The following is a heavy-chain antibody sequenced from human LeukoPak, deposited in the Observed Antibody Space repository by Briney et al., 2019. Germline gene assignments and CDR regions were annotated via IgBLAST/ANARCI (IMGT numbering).Heavy chain of an antibody. CDR1: GYTFTSYD. CDR3: ARNYYGPLNWFDP. J-gene: IGHJ5*02. CDR2: MNPNSGNT. D-gene: IGHD3-10*01. V-gene: IGHV1-8*01. Sequence: ASVKVSCKASGYTFTSYDINWVRQATGQGLEWMGWMNPNSGNTGYALKFQGRVTMTRNTSISTAYMELSSLRSEDTAVYYCARNYYGPLNWFDPWGQGTLVTVSS.